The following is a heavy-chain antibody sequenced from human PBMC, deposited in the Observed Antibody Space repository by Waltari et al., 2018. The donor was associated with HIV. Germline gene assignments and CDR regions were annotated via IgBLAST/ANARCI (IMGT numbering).Heavy chain of an antibody. CDR2: FDREDKEA. V-gene: IGHV1-24*01. Sequence: QVQLEQSGAEVKTPGASVKVSCKVSGHTLSEMSMHWVRQAPGNGLEWMGYFDREDKEAIYAGKFQGRVTMTQDASADTAYMELSSLRSEDTAVYCCAAHLEAVPEAVSEYFECWGQGALVIVSS. CDR1: GHTLSEMS. D-gene: IGHD6-13*01. CDR3: AAHLEAVPEAVSEYFEC. J-gene: IGHJ4*02.